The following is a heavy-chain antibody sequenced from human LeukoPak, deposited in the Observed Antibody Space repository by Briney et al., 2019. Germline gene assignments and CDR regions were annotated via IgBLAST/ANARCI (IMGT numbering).Heavy chain of an antibody. D-gene: IGHD3-10*01. J-gene: IGHJ4*02. Sequence: GASVKVSCKASGYTFTRYYMHWMRQAPGQGLEWMGIINPSDGVIDYAQKFQDRVTMTRDTSTSTVYMELSSLRSEDTAVYYCARRGSGSYVLDYWGQGTLVTVSS. V-gene: IGHV1-46*01. CDR3: ARRGSGSYVLDY. CDR1: GYTFTRYY. CDR2: INPSDGVI.